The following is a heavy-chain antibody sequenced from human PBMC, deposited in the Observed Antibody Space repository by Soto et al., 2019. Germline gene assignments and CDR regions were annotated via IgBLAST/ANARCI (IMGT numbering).Heavy chain of an antibody. Sequence: GGSLRLSCAASGFTFSSYAMHWVRQAPGKGLEWVAVISYDGSNKYYADSVKGRFTISRDNSKNTLYLQMNSLRAEDTAVYYCASRGVSGYWGQGTLVTVSS. V-gene: IGHV3-30-3*01. CDR1: GFTFSSYA. CDR2: ISYDGSNK. D-gene: IGHD3-10*01. CDR3: ASRGVSGY. J-gene: IGHJ4*02.